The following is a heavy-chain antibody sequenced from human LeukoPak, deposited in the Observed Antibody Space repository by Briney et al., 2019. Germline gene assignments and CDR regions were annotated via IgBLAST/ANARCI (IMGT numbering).Heavy chain of an antibody. D-gene: IGHD2/OR15-2a*01. Sequence: PSETLSLTCTVSGGSISSGDYYWSWIRQPPGKGLEWIGYIYYSGSTYYNPSLKSRVTISVDTSKNQFSLKLSSVTAADTAVYYCARGENTRGRFDPWGQGTLVTVSS. J-gene: IGHJ5*02. CDR1: GGSISSGDYY. CDR3: ARGENTRGRFDP. V-gene: IGHV4-30-4*01. CDR2: IYYSGST.